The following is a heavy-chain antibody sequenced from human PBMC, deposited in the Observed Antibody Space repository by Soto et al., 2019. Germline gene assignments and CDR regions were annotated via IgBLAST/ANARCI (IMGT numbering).Heavy chain of an antibody. Sequence: GGSLRLSCAASGFTFSSYIMNWVRQAPGKGLEWVSSISSSSIYIYYAGSVKGRFTISRDNAKNSLYLQMNSLRAEDTAVYYCARASRNYYGMDVWGPGTTVTV. CDR2: ISSSSIYI. CDR1: GFTFSSYI. J-gene: IGHJ6*02. V-gene: IGHV3-21*01. D-gene: IGHD2-2*01. CDR3: ARASRNYYGMDV.